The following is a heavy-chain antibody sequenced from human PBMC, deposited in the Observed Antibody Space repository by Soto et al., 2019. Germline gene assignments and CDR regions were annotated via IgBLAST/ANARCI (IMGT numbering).Heavy chain of an antibody. CDR1: GDSVSSNSAG. D-gene: IGHD3-10*01. V-gene: IGHV6-1*01. CDR3: TGITWFRGMDV. Sequence: SQTLSLTCAISGDSVSSNSAGLNCIRQSPSRGLEWLGRTYYKSKWNNDYALSVKSRITINPDTSKNQFSLHLYSVTPEDTAVYYCTGITWFRGMDVWGQGTPVTVSS. J-gene: IGHJ6*02. CDR2: TYYKSKWNN.